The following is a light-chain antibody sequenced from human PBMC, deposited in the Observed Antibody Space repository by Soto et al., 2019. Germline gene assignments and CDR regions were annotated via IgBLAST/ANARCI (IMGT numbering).Light chain of an antibody. V-gene: IGKV1-17*01. CDR2: AAS. Sequence: DIQMTQSPSTLSASVADRVTITCRASQGIRNDLGGDQQKPGKAPKRLIYAASSLQSGDPSRFRGSGYGTDFTLNIRRLQPEDFATYYCKQLNSYPITFGQGTRLEIK. CDR1: QGIRND. CDR3: KQLNSYPIT. J-gene: IGKJ5*01.